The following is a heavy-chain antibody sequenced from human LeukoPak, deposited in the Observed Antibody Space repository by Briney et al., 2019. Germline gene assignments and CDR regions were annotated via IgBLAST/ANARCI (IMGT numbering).Heavy chain of an antibody. Sequence: GGSLRLSCAASGFTFSSYAMSWVRQAPGKGLEWVSYISSSGRTIYYADSVKGRFTISRDNSKNSLFLQMNSPRAEDTAVYYCARGSAAGGYWGQGTLVTVST. CDR3: ARGSAAGGY. V-gene: IGHV3-48*04. J-gene: IGHJ4*02. CDR1: GFTFSSYA. CDR2: ISSSGRTI. D-gene: IGHD6-13*01.